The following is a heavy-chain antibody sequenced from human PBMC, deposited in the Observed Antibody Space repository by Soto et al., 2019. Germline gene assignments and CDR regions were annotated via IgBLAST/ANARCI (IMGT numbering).Heavy chain of an antibody. CDR2: ISPMVGIA. J-gene: IGHJ4*02. CDR3: ARLASGIYDY. CDR1: GGTFSTYI. Sequence: QVQLVQSGAEVKKPGSSVRVSCKASGGTFSTYIISWVRQAPGQGLEWMGRISPMVGIAIYAQKFQGRIAITADKSKTIAYLEVTSLRNEDTAIYYCARLASGIYDYWGQGTLITVSS. V-gene: IGHV1-69*02. D-gene: IGHD1-26*01.